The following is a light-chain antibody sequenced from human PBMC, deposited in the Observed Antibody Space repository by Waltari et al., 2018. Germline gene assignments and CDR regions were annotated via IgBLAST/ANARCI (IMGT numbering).Light chain of an antibody. CDR3: ASWDDSVNGLV. Sequence: QSVLPQPPSVSGTPGQRVTISWSGSGCNTVDWYLHLPGMTPKLLIYNNDERPSGFSDRVAGSKSGTSASLAISGLQSEDEADYYCASWDDSVNGLVFGGGTKLTVL. J-gene: IGLJ2*01. CDR1: GCNT. V-gene: IGLV1-44*01. CDR2: NND.